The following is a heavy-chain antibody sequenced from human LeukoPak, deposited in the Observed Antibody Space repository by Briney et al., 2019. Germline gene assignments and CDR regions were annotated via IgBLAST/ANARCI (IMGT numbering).Heavy chain of an antibody. V-gene: IGHV3-7*01. Sequence: GGSLRLSCAASGFTFNTYWMSWVRQAPGRGLEWVANIKEDGSENHYVDSVKGRFTIPRDNAKNSLYLQMSNLRAEDTAVYYCARDYDFWSGPDYWGQGTLVTVSS. CDR3: ARDYDFWSGPDY. CDR1: GFTFNTYW. J-gene: IGHJ4*02. D-gene: IGHD3-3*01. CDR2: IKEDGSEN.